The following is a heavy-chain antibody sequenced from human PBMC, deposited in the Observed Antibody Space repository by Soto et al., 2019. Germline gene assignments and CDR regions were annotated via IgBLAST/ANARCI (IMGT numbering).Heavy chain of an antibody. Sequence: SQTLSLTCAISGDSVSSNSAAWNWIRQSPSRGLEWLGRTYYRSKWYNDYAVSVKSRITINPDTSKNQFSLKLSSVTAADTAVYYCARGNGIASRPADYWGQGTLVTVSS. CDR1: GDSVSSNSAA. CDR2: TYYRSKWYN. J-gene: IGHJ4*02. D-gene: IGHD6-13*01. V-gene: IGHV6-1*01. CDR3: ARGNGIASRPADY.